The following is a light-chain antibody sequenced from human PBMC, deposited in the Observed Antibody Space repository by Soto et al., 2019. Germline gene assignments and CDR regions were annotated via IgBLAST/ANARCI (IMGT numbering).Light chain of an antibody. CDR1: QSINIY. Sequence: IQLTQSPSSLSAAVGDRITVTCRASQSINIYLNWYQQTPGKAPTLLIYAASSLQSGVPSRFSGGGSRTDFTLTITSLQAEDFATYYCQQSYRSPYTFGQGTKLEI. V-gene: IGKV1-39*01. CDR3: QQSYRSPYT. J-gene: IGKJ2*01. CDR2: AAS.